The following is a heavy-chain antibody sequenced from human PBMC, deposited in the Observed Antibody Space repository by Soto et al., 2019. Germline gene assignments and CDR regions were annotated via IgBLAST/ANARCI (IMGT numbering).Heavy chain of an antibody. D-gene: IGHD3-10*01. CDR3: AREGRGGGWFDT. CDR1: GFTVSSNY. CDR2: IYSGGDT. V-gene: IGHV3-66*01. J-gene: IGHJ5*02. Sequence: GGSLRLSCAVSGFTVSSNYMNWVRQAPGKGLEWVSVIYSGGDTYYADSVKDRFTISRDNSKNTLYLQMNSLRAEDTAVYYCAREGRGGGWFDTWGQGTLVTVSS.